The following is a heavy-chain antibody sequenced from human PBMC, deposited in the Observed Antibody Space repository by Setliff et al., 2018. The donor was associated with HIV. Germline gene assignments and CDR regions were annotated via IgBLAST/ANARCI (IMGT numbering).Heavy chain of an antibody. CDR2: IYFTGIT. CDR1: GGSINSHY. CDR3: ARGGYSSKWYSWFDP. D-gene: IGHD2-2*01. Sequence: SETLSLTCTVSGGSINSHYWSWIRQPPGKGLEYIGYIYFTGITNYNPSLQSRATTSIDTTKKQLFLRVRSVTAADTAVYYCARGGYSSKWYSWFDPWGQGTLVTVSS. J-gene: IGHJ5*01. V-gene: IGHV4-59*11.